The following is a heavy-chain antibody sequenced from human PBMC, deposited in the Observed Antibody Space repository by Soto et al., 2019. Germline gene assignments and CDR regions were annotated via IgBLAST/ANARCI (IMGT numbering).Heavy chain of an antibody. CDR2: ISGSGGST. Sequence: EVQLLESGGGLVQPGGSLRLSCAASGFTFSSYAMSWVRQAPGKGLEWVSAISGSGGSTYYADSVKGRFTISRDNSKNTLYLQMNSLRAEDTAVYYCARDYRLGFGGGWFDPWGQGTLVTVSS. D-gene: IGHD3-10*01. J-gene: IGHJ5*02. CDR3: ARDYRLGFGGGWFDP. CDR1: GFTFSSYA. V-gene: IGHV3-23*01.